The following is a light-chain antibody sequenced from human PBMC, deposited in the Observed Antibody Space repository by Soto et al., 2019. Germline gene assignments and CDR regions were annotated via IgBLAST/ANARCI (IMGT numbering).Light chain of an antibody. Sequence: EIVMTQSPATLSVSPGERATLSCRASQSVSSNLAWYQQKPGQAPRLLIYGASTRATGIPARFSGSGSGIEFTLTIISLQSEDFAVYYCQQYNNWPPPFTFGPGTKVDIK. CDR2: GAS. J-gene: IGKJ3*01. V-gene: IGKV3-15*01. CDR1: QSVSSN. CDR3: QQYNNWPPPFT.